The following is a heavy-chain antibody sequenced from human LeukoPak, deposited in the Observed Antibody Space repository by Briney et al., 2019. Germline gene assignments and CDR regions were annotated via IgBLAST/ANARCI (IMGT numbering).Heavy chain of an antibody. V-gene: IGHV5-51*01. D-gene: IGHD2-8*02. CDR1: GYSFSTNW. CDR2: FYPGDSDT. J-gene: IGHJ6*02. CDR3: VRVLWTWALNYYYGMDV. Sequence: GESLKISCTGSGYSFSTNWIGWVRQMPGKGLEWMGIFYPGDSDTRYSPSFQGQVTISADKSISTAYLQWSSLKASDTAMYYCVRVLWTWALNYYYGMDVWGQGTTVTVSS.